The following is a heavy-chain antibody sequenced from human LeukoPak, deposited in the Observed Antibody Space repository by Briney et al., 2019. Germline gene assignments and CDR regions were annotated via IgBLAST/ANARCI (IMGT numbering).Heavy chain of an antibody. CDR1: GGSISSSSYY. Sequence: PSETLSLTCTVSGGSISSSSYYWGWIRQPPGKGLEWIGSIYYSGSTYYNPSLKSRVTISVDTSKNQFSLKLSSVTAADTAVYYCARAAAGFYYYYYMDVWGKGTTVTVSS. CDR2: IYYSGST. CDR3: ARAAAGFYYYYYMDV. V-gene: IGHV4-39*07. D-gene: IGHD6-13*01. J-gene: IGHJ6*03.